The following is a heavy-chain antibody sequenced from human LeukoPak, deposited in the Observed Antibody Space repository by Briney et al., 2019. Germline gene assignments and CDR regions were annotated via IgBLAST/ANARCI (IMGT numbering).Heavy chain of an antibody. CDR2: INSDGSST. V-gene: IGHV3-74*01. CDR1: GFTFSSYW. CDR3: ATSTSRAKNWFDP. Sequence: GRSLRLSCAASGFTFSSYWMHWVRQAPGKGLVWVSRINSDGSSTSYADSVKGRFTISRDNAKNTLYLQMNSLRAKDTAVYYCATSTSRAKNWFDPWGQGTLVTVSS. D-gene: IGHD2-2*01. J-gene: IGHJ5*02.